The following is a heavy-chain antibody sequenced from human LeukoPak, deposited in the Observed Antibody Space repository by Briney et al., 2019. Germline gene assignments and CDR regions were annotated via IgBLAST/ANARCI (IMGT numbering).Heavy chain of an antibody. Sequence: PGGSLRLSCAASGFTFSSYAMSWVRQAPGKGLEWVSTIGGSGSTTYYADSVKGRFTISRDNSKDTLYLQMNSLRAEDTAVYYCAKDPGYSSSWLTFDYWGQGTLVTVSS. CDR1: GFTFSSYA. CDR3: AKDPGYSSSWLTFDY. D-gene: IGHD6-13*01. J-gene: IGHJ4*02. CDR2: IGGSGSTT. V-gene: IGHV3-23*01.